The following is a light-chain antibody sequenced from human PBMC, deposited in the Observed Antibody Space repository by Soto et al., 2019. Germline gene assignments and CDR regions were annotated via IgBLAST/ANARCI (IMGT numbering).Light chain of an antibody. Sequence: DIQMTQFPSSLSASVGDRVTITSRAVKGIRKVLGWFQQNPGKALKRLIYAASSLQSGVPSRFSGSGSGTEFTLAISSLQPEDSATFYCLQHSTYPLTFGQGTKVEIK. CDR2: AAS. CDR3: LQHSTYPLT. J-gene: IGKJ1*01. CDR1: KGIRKV. V-gene: IGKV1-17*01.